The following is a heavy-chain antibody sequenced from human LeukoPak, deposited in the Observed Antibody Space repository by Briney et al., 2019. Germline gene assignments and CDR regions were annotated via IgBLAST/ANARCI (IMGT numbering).Heavy chain of an antibody. CDR1: GGTFSSYA. CDR2: IIPXXXIA. D-gene: IGHD6-6*01. CDR3: ASSAQQISIAAHFDYYYYGMDV. Sequence: SVKVSCKASGGTFSSYAISWVRQAPGQGLXWMGRIIPXXXIANYAQKFQGRVTITADKSTSTAYMELSSLRSEDTAVYYCASSAQQISIAAHFDYYYYGMDVWGQGTTVTVSS. J-gene: IGHJ6*02. V-gene: IGHV1-69*04.